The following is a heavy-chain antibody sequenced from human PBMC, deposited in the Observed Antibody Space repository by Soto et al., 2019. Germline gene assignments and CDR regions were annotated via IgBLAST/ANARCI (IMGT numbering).Heavy chain of an antibody. V-gene: IGHV3-23*01. Sequence: GSLTLSCAAYGFTLSSYSMSWVRQPAGKGLEWVSTFSGTGGYTYYADSVKGRFTISRDDSKNTLFLHMNSLRAADTAVYYCARGQRALITYGPFDPWGQGTLVTVSS. J-gene: IGHJ5*02. D-gene: IGHD4-17*01. CDR3: ARGQRALITYGPFDP. CDR2: FSGTGGYT. CDR1: GFTLSSYS.